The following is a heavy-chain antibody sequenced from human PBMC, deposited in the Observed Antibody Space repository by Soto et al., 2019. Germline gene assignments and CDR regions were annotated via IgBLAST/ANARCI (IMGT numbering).Heavy chain of an antibody. CDR1: GYTFSNYA. Sequence: GASVKVSCKASGYTFSNYAMHWVRQAPGQRLEWMGWINAGNGNTKYSQKFQVRVTITRDTSASTAYMELSSLRSEDTAVYYCARVGAAAGPYYFDYWGQGTLVTVSS. CDR2: INAGNGNT. V-gene: IGHV1-3*01. D-gene: IGHD6-13*01. J-gene: IGHJ4*02. CDR3: ARVGAAAGPYYFDY.